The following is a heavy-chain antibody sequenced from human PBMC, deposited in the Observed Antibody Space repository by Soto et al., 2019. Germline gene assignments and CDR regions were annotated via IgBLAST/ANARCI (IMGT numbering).Heavy chain of an antibody. CDR1: GFSVTANY. V-gene: IGHV3-53*01. D-gene: IGHD5-12*01. J-gene: IGHJ4*02. CDR3: HGYGY. CDR2: IYSGGST. Sequence: EVQVVASGGGLIQPGGSLRLSCEVSGFSVTANYMSWVRQAPEKGLEWVSVIYSGGSTYYVDSVKGRFSISRDISKNTLYLQMNSLRAEDTAVYYCHGYGYWGQGTLVTVSS.